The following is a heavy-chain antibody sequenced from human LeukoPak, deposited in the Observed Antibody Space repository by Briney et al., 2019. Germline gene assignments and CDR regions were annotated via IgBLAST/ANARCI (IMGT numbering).Heavy chain of an antibody. CDR2: INPNSGGT. J-gene: IGHJ4*02. D-gene: IGHD3-22*01. CDR1: GYTFTGDY. CDR3: ASEPYYYDSSGYYNDY. Sequence: ASVKVSCKASGYTFTGDYMHWVRQAPGQGLEWMGWINPNSGGTNYAQKFQGRVTMTRDTSISTAYMELSRLRSDDTAVYYCASEPYYYDSSGYYNDYWGQGTLVTVSS. V-gene: IGHV1-2*02.